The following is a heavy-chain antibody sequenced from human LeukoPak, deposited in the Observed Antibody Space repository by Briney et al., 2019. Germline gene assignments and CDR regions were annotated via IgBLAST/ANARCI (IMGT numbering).Heavy chain of an antibody. Sequence: GGSLRLSCAASGFMFRSYSMNWVRQAPGKGLEWVSSISSSSSYIFYADSVKGRFTISRDNAKKSLSLQMNSLRAEDTAVYYFGTDRGEDYLGSGNYLRAFDIWGQGTMVTVSS. CDR1: GFMFRSYS. V-gene: IGHV3-21*01. CDR3: GTDRGEDYLGSGNYLRAFDI. D-gene: IGHD3-10*01. CDR2: ISSSSSYI. J-gene: IGHJ3*02.